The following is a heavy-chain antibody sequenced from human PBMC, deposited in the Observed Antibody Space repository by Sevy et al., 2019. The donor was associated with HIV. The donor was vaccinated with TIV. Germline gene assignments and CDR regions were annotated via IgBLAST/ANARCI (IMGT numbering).Heavy chain of an antibody. CDR3: ARQGYFYTDGFDI. V-gene: IGHV4-38-2*01. CDR1: DFSIRSGYY. J-gene: IGHJ3*02. D-gene: IGHD2-15*01. CDR2: VYQSGST. Sequence: SETLSLTCAVSDFSIRSGYYWAWIRQPPGMGLEWIGSVYQSGSTHYNPSLKSRVTISVATSKTHFSLKLDSVTAADTAVYYCARQGYFYTDGFDIWGQGTMVTVSS.